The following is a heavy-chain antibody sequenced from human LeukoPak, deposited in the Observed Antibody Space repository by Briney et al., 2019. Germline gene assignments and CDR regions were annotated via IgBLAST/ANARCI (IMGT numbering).Heavy chain of an antibody. CDR3: ASDPFGETVTDH. J-gene: IGHJ4*02. CDR2: IYSSGST. CDR1: GGSISSYY. D-gene: IGHD4-17*01. Sequence: PSETLSLTCTVSGGSISSYYWSWIRQPAGKGLEWIGRIYSSGSTNYNPSLKSRVTMSVDTSKNQFSLKLSSVTAADTAMYYCASDPFGETVTDHWGQGTLVTVSS. V-gene: IGHV4-4*07.